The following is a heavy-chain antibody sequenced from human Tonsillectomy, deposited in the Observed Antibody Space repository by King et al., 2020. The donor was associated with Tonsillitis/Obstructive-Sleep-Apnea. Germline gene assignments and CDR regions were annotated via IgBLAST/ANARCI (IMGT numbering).Heavy chain of an antibody. CDR1: GYTFTRNY. V-gene: IGHV1-46*01. CDR2: INPSDGST. Sequence: QLVQSGAEVKKPGASVKVSCRASGYTFTRNYVHWVRQAPGQGLEWMGIINPSDGSTTYAQKFQGRVTMTTDTSTSTVNMELSSLRADDTAVYYCVRDDKDGRHLDYWGQGSLVSVSS. J-gene: IGHJ4*02. CDR3: VRDDKDGRHLDY. D-gene: IGHD2-15*01.